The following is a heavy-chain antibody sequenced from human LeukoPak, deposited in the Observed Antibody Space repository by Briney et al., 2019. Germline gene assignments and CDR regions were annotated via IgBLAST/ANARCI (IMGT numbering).Heavy chain of an antibody. V-gene: IGHV1-46*01. CDR2: INPSGGST. D-gene: IGHD3-10*02. J-gene: IGHJ6*04. CDR3: AELGITMIGGV. Sequence: ASVKVSCKASGYTFTSYYIHWVRQTPGQGHEWMGVINPSGGSTNYAQKFQGRVTVTRDMSTRTVYMELSSLRSEDTAVYYCAELGITMIGGVWGKGTTATISS. CDR1: GYTFTSYY.